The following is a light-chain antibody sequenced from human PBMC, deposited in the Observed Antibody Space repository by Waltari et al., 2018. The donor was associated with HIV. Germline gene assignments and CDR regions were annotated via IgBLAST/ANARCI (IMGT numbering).Light chain of an antibody. V-gene: IGKV3-20*01. J-gene: IGKJ3*01. CDR2: GAS. Sequence: EIVLTLSPGTLSLSPGEGATLSCRASQSVSSKYFAWYQQKPGQAPRLLIYGASSRATGIPDRFSGSGSGTDFTLTISRLEPEDFAVYYCQQYGTSPTTFGPGTKVDIK. CDR1: QSVSSKY. CDR3: QQYGTSPTT.